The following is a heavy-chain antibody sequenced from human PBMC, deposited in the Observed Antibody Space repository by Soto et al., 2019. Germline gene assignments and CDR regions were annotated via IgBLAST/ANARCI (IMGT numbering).Heavy chain of an antibody. V-gene: IGHV3-7*04. D-gene: IGHD3-22*01. J-gene: IGHJ6*02. CDR3: ARFYYDSSGYLPSPYYYYYGMDV. CDR2: IKQDGSEK. CDR1: GFTVSTYG. Sequence: GGSLRLSCAASGFTVSTYGMHWVRQAPGKGLEWVANIKQDGSEKYYVDSVKGRFTISRDNAKNSLYLQMNSLRAEDTAVYYCARFYYDSSGYLPSPYYYYYGMDVWGQGTTVTVSS.